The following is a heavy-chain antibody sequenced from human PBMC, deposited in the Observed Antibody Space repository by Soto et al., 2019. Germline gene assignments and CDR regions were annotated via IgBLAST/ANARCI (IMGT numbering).Heavy chain of an antibody. Sequence: QVQLVQSGAEVKKPGASVKVSCKASGYTFTSYYMHWVRQAPGQGLEWMGIINPSGGSTSYAQKFQGRVTMTRDTSTSTVYMELSSLRSEDTAVYYCARDLWDDILTGYYSRGQDYWGQGTLVTVSS. CDR2: INPSGGST. D-gene: IGHD3-9*01. CDR3: ARDLWDDILTGYYSRGQDY. CDR1: GYTFTSYY. J-gene: IGHJ4*02. V-gene: IGHV1-46*01.